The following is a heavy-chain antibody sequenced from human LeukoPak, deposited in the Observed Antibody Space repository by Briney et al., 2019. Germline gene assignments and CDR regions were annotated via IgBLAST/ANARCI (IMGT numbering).Heavy chain of an antibody. CDR3: ARDGASGMY. V-gene: IGHV4-39*07. CDR2: IHYSGST. J-gene: IGHJ4*02. Sequence: PSETLSLTCTVSGGSISSDTYYWGWVRQPPGKGLEWIGTIHYSGSTSYNPSLESRVTISVDPSKNQFSLKLSSVTAADTAVYYCARDGASGMYWGQGTLVTVSS. D-gene: IGHD1-26*01. CDR1: GGSISSDTYY.